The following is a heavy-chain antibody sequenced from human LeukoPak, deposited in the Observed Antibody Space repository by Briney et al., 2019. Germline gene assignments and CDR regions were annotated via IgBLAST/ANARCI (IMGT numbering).Heavy chain of an antibody. V-gene: IGHV4-30-2*01. CDR3: ARGGEPDCSSTSCSQREGYFDY. CDR1: SGSISSGGYY. CDR2: IYHSGST. J-gene: IGHJ4*02. D-gene: IGHD2-2*01. Sequence: PSQTLSLTCTVSSGSISSGGYYWSWIRQPPGKGLEWIGYIYHSGSTYYNPSLKSRVTISVDRSKNQFSLKLSSVTAADTAVYYCARGGEPDCSSTSCSQREGYFDYWGQGTLVTVSS.